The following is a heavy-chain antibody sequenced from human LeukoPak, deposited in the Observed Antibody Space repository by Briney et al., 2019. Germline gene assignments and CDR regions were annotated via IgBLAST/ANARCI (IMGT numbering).Heavy chain of an antibody. J-gene: IGHJ4*02. Sequence: ASVKVSCKASGYTFTNYYMHWVRQAPGQALEWMGLINSSGGSTSYAQKFQGRVTMTRDTSTSTVCMELSSLRSEDTAVYYCARDGDYVWGSYRLGGYYFDYWGQGTLVTVSS. D-gene: IGHD3-16*02. CDR2: INSSGGST. CDR1: GYTFTNYY. CDR3: ARDGDYVWGSYRLGGYYFDY. V-gene: IGHV1-46*01.